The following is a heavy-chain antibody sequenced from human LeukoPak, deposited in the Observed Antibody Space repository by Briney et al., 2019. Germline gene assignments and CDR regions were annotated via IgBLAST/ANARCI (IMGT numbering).Heavy chain of an antibody. CDR2: IYHSGSI. J-gene: IGHJ3*02. CDR3: ASYPTGTGAFDT. CDR1: GGSISSSNW. Sequence: SETLSLTCAVSGGSISSSNWWSWVRQPPGKGLEWIGEIYHSGSINYNPSLKSRVTISVDKSKNQFSLKLSSVTAADTAVYYCASYPTGTGAFDTWGQGTMVTVSS. V-gene: IGHV4-4*02. D-gene: IGHD1-1*01.